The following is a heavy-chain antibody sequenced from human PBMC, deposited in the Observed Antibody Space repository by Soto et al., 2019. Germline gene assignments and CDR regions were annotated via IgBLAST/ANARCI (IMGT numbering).Heavy chain of an antibody. CDR2: IFPGDSDT. CDR1: GYTFPIHW. V-gene: IGHV5-51*01. D-gene: IGHD6-6*01. CDR3: ARTVCIAGRCYFYFSLHL. J-gene: IGHJ6*02. Sequence: GECLKLSCHVSGYTFPIHWIDWVRQRPGKGLEWMWIIFPGDSDTKYSPSFQGQVTISPDKSIPPASLQWSSLRVSDTAMYYCARTVCIAGRCYFYFSLHLWGQGTTVTVSS.